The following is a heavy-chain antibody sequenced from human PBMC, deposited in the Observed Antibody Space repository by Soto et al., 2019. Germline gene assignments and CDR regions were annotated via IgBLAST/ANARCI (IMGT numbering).Heavy chain of an antibody. CDR1: GFTFSSYA. Sequence: GGSLRLSCAASGFTFSSYAMSWVRQAPGKGLEWVSAISGSGGSTYYADSVKGRFTISRDNSKNTLYLQMNSLRAEDTAVYYGAKGGGSRGDYYYYYMDVWGKGTTVTVSS. V-gene: IGHV3-23*01. CDR3: AKGGGSRGDYYYYYMDV. CDR2: ISGSGGST. D-gene: IGHD3-10*01. J-gene: IGHJ6*03.